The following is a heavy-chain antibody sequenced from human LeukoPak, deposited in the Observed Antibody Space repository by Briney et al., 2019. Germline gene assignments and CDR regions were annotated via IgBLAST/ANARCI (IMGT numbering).Heavy chain of an antibody. CDR3: ARGICFGELYFDY. J-gene: IGHJ4*02. V-gene: IGHV3-66*01. Sequence: PGGSLRLSCAASGFTVSSNYMSWVRQAPGKGLEWVSFIYSGGSTYYADSVTRRFTISRYNSNNTQYTQLNNLSSDDNSACYYARGICFGELYFDYWGQGTLVTVSS. CDR2: IYSGGST. CDR1: GFTVSSNY. D-gene: IGHD3-10*01.